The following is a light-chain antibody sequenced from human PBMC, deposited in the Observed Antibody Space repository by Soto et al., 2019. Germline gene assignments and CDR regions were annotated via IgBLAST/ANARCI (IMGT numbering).Light chain of an antibody. J-gene: IGKJ2*01. CDR1: QSVTSSY. CDR3: QHYGDSRYT. Sequence: EIVLTQSPGTLSLSPGERATLSCRASQSVTSSYLAWYQQKPGQAPRLLIYGASSRATGIPDRFRGSGSGTDFTLTISRLEPEDLAVYYCQHYGDSRYTFGQGTKLEIK. V-gene: IGKV3-20*01. CDR2: GAS.